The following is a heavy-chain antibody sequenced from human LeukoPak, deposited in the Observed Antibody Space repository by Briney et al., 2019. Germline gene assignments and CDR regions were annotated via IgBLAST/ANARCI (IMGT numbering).Heavy chain of an antibody. V-gene: IGHV3-11*06. D-gene: IGHD5-12*01. CDR2: ISSSSSYI. J-gene: IGHJ4*02. CDR1: GFTFSDYY. CDR3: ARGITSGPRRYDVRNFDY. Sequence: GGSLRLSCAASGFTFSDYYMSWIRQAPGKGLEWVSSISSSSSYIYYADSVKGRFTISRDNAKNSLYLQMNSLRAEDTAVYYCARGITSGPRRYDVRNFDYWGQGTPVTASS.